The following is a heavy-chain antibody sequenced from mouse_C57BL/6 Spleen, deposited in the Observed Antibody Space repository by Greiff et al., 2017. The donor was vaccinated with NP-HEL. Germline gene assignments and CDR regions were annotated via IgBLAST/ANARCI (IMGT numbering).Heavy chain of an antibody. CDR2: ISYSGST. J-gene: IGHJ3*01. CDR1: GYSITSGYD. D-gene: IGHD1-1*01. Sequence: EVQLQESGPGMVKPSQSLSLTCTVTGYSITSGYDWHWIRHFPGNKLEWMGYISYSGSTNYNPSLKSRISITHDTSKNHFFLKLNSVTTEDTATYYCARGPQYYYGSSAWFAYWGQGTLVTVSA. V-gene: IGHV3-1*01. CDR3: ARGPQYYYGSSAWFAY.